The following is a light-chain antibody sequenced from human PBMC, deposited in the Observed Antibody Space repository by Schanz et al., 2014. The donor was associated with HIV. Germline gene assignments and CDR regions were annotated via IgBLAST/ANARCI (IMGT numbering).Light chain of an antibody. Sequence: QSALTQPASVSGSPGQSISISCTGTSSDVGGYNYVSWYQQHPGKAPKLMIYDVSKRPSGISNRSSGSKSGNTASLTVSGLQAEDEADYYCSSYAGSNNLVFGGGTKLTVL. J-gene: IGLJ2*01. CDR1: SSDVGGYNY. CDR3: SSYAGSNNLV. V-gene: IGLV2-8*01. CDR2: DVS.